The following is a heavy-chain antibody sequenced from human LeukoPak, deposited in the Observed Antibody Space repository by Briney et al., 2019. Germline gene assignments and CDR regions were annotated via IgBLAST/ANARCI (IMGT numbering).Heavy chain of an antibody. CDR2: IGTAGDT. D-gene: IGHD3-22*01. CDR3: ARGRTHDSSGYYYYDY. J-gene: IGHJ4*02. CDR1: GFTFSSYD. V-gene: IGHV3-13*01. Sequence: PGGSLRLSCAASGFTFSSYDMHWVHQATGKGLEWVSAIGTAGDTYYPGSVKGRFTISRENAKNSLYLQMNSLRAGDTAVYYCARGRTHDSSGYYYYDYWGQGTLVTVSS.